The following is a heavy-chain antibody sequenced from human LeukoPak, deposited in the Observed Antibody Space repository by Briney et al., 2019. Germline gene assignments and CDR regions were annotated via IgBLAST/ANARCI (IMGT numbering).Heavy chain of an antibody. CDR3: ARWVGLLWFGELRHNNWFDP. Sequence: SETLSLTCAVYGGSFSGYYWSWIRQPPGKGLEWIGEINHSGSTNYNPSLKSRVTISVDTSKNQFSLKLSSVTAADTAVYYCARWVGLLWFGELRHNNWFDPWGQGTLVTVSS. CDR1: GGSFSGYY. CDR2: INHSGST. V-gene: IGHV4-34*01. J-gene: IGHJ5*02. D-gene: IGHD3-10*01.